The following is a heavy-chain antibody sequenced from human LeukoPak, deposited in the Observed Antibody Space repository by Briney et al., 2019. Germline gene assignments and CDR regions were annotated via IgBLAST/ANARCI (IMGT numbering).Heavy chain of an antibody. D-gene: IGHD2-2*01. J-gene: IGHJ3*02. CDR3: ARPSKPQSSYCSSTSCYDFGIQLSPDYAFDI. V-gene: IGHV1-2*02. Sequence: ASVTVSCKASGYTFTGYYMHWVRQAPGQGLEWMGWINPNSGGTNYAQKFQGRVTMTRDTSISTAYMELSRLRSDDTAVYYCARPSKPQSSYCSSTSCYDFGIQLSPDYAFDIWGQGTMVTVSS. CDR2: INPNSGGT. CDR1: GYTFTGYY.